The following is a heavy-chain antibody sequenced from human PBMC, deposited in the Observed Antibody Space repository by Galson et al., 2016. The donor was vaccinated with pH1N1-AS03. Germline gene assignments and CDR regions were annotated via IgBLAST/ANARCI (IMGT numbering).Heavy chain of an antibody. Sequence: SETLSLTCTVSSGSISSYSWNWIRQPPGKGLEWIGSIYSIGGTNYNPSLESRITISVETSKNQFSLKLRSVTAADTAVYYCARRGNSWTAWYCDLWGRGTRVTVSS. V-gene: IGHV4-59*08. CDR3: ARRGNSWTAWYCDL. J-gene: IGHJ2*01. CDR1: SGSISSYS. D-gene: IGHD4-23*01. CDR2: IYSIGGT.